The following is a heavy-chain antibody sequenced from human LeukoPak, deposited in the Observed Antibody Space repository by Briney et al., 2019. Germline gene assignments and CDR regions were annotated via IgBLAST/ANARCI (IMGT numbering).Heavy chain of an antibody. D-gene: IGHD3-22*01. J-gene: IGHJ1*01. CDR2: IYYSGST. CDR3: ARLKYYYDSSGYRAEYFQH. CDR1: GDSLSSHY. Sequence: SETQSLTCTVCGDSLSSHYWSWLRQPPGKGLEWFVYIYYSGSTNYNPSLKSRVTISVYTSKNQFSLKLSSVTAADTAVYYCARLKYYYDSSGYRAEYFQHWGQGTLVTVSS. V-gene: IGHV4-59*11.